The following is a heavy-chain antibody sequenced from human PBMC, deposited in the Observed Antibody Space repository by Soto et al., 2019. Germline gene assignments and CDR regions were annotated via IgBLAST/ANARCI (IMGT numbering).Heavy chain of an antibody. V-gene: IGHV1-3*01. D-gene: IGHD2-15*01. CDR1: GYTFTSYA. J-gene: IGHJ5*02. Sequence: GASVKVSCKASGYTFTSYAMHWVRQAAGQRLEWMGWINAGNGNTKYSQKFQGRVTITRDTSASTAYMELSSLRSEDTAVYYCARDVEVVAATGFGWFDPWGQGTLVTSPQ. CDR2: INAGNGNT. CDR3: ARDVEVVAATGFGWFDP.